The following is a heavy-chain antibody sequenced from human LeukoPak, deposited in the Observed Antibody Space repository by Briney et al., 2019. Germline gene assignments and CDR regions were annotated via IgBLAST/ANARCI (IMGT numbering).Heavy chain of an antibody. CDR3: AKDLATYSSGWFFIFGY. CDR2: ISSSGVTI. J-gene: IGHJ4*02. Sequence: GGSLRLSCAASGFTFSGYEMNWVRQAPGKGLEWVSYISSSGVTIYYADSVKGRFIISRDNAMNALHLQMSSLRTEDTALYYCAKDLATYSSGWFFIFGYWGQGTLVTVSS. CDR1: GFTFSGYE. D-gene: IGHD6-19*01. V-gene: IGHV3-48*03.